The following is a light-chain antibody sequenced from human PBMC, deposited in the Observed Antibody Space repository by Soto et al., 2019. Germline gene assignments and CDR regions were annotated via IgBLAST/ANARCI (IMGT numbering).Light chain of an antibody. V-gene: IGKV3-15*01. CDR2: GAS. Sequence: EIVLTQSPATLSLSPGGRATLSCRASENIYTNLAWYQQKPGQAPRLLFYGASTRATGLPARFSGTGSGTEFTLTINSLQAEDSAVYYCQQYYNWPRTFGQGTRLEIK. CDR3: QQYYNWPRT. J-gene: IGKJ5*01. CDR1: ENIYTN.